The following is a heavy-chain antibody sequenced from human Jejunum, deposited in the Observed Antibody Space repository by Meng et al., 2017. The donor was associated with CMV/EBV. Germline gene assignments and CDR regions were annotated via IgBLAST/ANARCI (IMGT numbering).Heavy chain of an antibody. CDR1: GLTFSDQY. CDR2: ISSSGDYT. Sequence: QGQWGGPGGGLGKPGGSLRLSCAASGLTFSDQYMSWIRQAPGKGLELISYISSSGDYTNYADSVRGRFTVSRDNAKNSLYLQLNSLRAEDTALYYCTTVHYYAINYWGQGTLVTVSS. CDR3: TTVHYYAINY. J-gene: IGHJ4*02. V-gene: IGHV3-11*06. D-gene: IGHD1-26*01.